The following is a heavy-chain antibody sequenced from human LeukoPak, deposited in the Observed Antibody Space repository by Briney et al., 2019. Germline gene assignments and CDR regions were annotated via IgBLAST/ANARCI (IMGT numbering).Heavy chain of an antibody. J-gene: IGHJ2*01. V-gene: IGHV3-7*05. Sequence: GGSLRLSCAASGFTFTTYWLSWVRQTSGKGLEWVANIKQDGSQKYYVDSVKGRFTISRDNAKSSLYFQMNSLRAEDTAVYYCAREARGDDYFDLWGRGTLVTVSS. CDR2: IKQDGSQK. CDR3: AREARGDDYFDL. CDR1: GFTFTTYW. D-gene: IGHD4-17*01.